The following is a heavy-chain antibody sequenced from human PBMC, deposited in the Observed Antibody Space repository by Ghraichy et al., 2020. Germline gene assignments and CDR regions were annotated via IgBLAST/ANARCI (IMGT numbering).Heavy chain of an antibody. CDR1: GGSISSSSYY. Sequence: SQTLSLTCTVSGGSISSSSYYWGWIRQPPGKGLEWLGSVYYSGTTYYNPSLTSRVTISVDTSKNQFSLKLSSVTAADTAVYYCARSIVGVTFSFDPWGQGTLVTVSS. D-gene: IGHD1-26*01. CDR3: ARSIVGVTFSFDP. J-gene: IGHJ5*02. V-gene: IGHV4-39*01. CDR2: VYYSGTT.